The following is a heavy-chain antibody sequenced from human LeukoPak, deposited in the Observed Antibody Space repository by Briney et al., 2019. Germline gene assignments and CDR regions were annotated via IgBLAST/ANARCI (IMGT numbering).Heavy chain of an antibody. CDR3: ARVSRGYSSGSDAFDI. D-gene: IGHD2-15*01. CDR2: IKQDGSEK. V-gene: IGHV3-7*01. CDR1: GGSFSGYY. J-gene: IGHJ3*02. Sequence: ETLSLTCAVYGGSFSGYYWSWIRQPPGKGLEWVANIKQDGSEKYYVDSVKGRFTISRDNAKNSLYLQMNSLRAEDTAVYYCARVSRGYSSGSDAFDIWGQGTMVTVSS.